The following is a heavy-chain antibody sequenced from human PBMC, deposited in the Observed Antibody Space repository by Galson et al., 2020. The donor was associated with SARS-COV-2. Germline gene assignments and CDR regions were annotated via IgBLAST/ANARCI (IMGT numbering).Heavy chain of an antibody. Sequence: ASVKVSCKASGYTFTSYGISWVRQAPGQGLEWMGWISAYNGNTNYAQKLQGRVTMTTDTSTSTAYMELRSLRSDDTAVYYCARRWELLGDYYGMDVWGKGTTVTVSS. CDR1: GYTFTSYG. J-gene: IGHJ6*04. V-gene: IGHV1-18*01. D-gene: IGHD1-26*01. CDR3: ARRWELLGDYYGMDV. CDR2: ISAYNGNT.